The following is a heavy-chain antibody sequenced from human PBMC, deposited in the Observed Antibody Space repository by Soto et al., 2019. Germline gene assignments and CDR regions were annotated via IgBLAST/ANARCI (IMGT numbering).Heavy chain of an antibody. Sequence: PGESLKISCKASGYIFNIYWIGWVRQMPGKGLEWMGVIYPADSDTRYSPSFQGQVTISVDKSISTAYLQWSSLKASDTAIYYCARHGPRVAAAPFNWFDPWGQGTLVTVSS. CDR3: ARHGPRVAAAPFNWFDP. V-gene: IGHV5-51*01. CDR2: IYPADSDT. J-gene: IGHJ5*02. CDR1: GYIFNIYW. D-gene: IGHD2-15*01.